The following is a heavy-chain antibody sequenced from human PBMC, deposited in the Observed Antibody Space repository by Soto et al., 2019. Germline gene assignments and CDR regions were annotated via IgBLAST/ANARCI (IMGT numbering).Heavy chain of an antibody. J-gene: IGHJ4*02. D-gene: IGHD3-9*01. CDR1: GYTFTSYG. Sequence: QVQLVQSGAEVKKPGASVKVSCKASGYTFTSYGISWVRQAPGQGLEWMGWISGYNGNTNYAQKLQGRVTMTTDTSTSTASMELRSLRSDDTTVYFCASSDQYFDWLPQSPYYFDYWGQGTLVTVSS. CDR2: ISGYNGNT. V-gene: IGHV1-18*01. CDR3: ASSDQYFDWLPQSPYYFDY.